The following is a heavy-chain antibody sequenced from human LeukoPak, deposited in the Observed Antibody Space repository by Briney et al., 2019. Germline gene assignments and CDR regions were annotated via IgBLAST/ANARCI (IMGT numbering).Heavy chain of an antibody. CDR1: GGSISSSSYY. Sequence: SETLPLTCTVSGGSISSSSYYWSWIRQHPGKGLEWIGYIYYSGSTYYNPSLKSRVTISVDTSKNQSSLKLSSVTAADTAVYYCARDMYDSSGFDYWGQGTRVTVSS. CDR3: ARDMYDSSGFDY. CDR2: IYYSGST. J-gene: IGHJ4*02. D-gene: IGHD3-22*01. V-gene: IGHV4-31*03.